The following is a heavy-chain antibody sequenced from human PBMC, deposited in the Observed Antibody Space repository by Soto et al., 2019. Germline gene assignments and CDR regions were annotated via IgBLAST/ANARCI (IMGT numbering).Heavy chain of an antibody. CDR1: GYSFTSYW. CDR3: ARLEGYGSSKTCSYYYGMDV. D-gene: IGHD2-2*01. CDR2: IDPSDSYS. Sequence: PGESLKISCKGSGYSFTSYWISWVRQMPGKGLEWLGRIDPSDSYSNYSPSFQGHVTISADKSISTAYLQWSSLKASDTAMYYCARLEGYGSSKTCSYYYGMDVWGQGTTVTVSS. V-gene: IGHV5-10-1*01. J-gene: IGHJ6*02.